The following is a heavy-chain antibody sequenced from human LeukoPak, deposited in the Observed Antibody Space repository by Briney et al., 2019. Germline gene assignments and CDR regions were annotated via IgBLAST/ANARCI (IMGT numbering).Heavy chain of an antibody. J-gene: IGHJ4*02. CDR1: GFTFNSYS. V-gene: IGHV3-21*01. Sequence: GSLRLSCAGSGFTFNSYSINWVRQAPGKGLELVSSITSSSSYIYYADSVKGRFTISRDNAKNSLYLQMNSLRAEDTAVYYCARARMQIVVVAAADYWGQGTLVTVSS. D-gene: IGHD2-15*01. CDR3: ARARMQIVVVAAADY. CDR2: ITSSSSYI.